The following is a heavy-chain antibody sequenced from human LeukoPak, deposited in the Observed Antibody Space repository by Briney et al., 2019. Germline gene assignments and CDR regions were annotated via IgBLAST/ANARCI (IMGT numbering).Heavy chain of an antibody. V-gene: IGHV3-23*01. CDR1: GLTFSSYA. CDR3: ARVRYFDSSGEYFDH. Sequence: GRSLRLSCAASGLTFSSYAMSWVRQAPGKGLEWVSAISGSSGHTYYADSVKGRFTISRDNSKNTLYLQMNSLRAEDTAVYYCARVRYFDSSGEYFDHWGQGTLVTVSS. J-gene: IGHJ4*02. D-gene: IGHD3-22*01. CDR2: ISGSSGHT.